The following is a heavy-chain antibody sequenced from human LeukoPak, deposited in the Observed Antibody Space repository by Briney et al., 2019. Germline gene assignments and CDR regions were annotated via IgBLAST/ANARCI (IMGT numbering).Heavy chain of an antibody. J-gene: IGHJ5*02. V-gene: IGHV1-2*02. CDR1: GYTFTGYH. D-gene: IGHD6-13*01. CDR3: ARDYGLGSSWYRVNWFDP. Sequence: GASVKVSCKASGYTFTGYHMHWVRQAPGQGLEWMGWINPNSGGTNYAQKFQGRVTMTRDTSISTAYMELSRLRSDDTAVYYCARDYGLGSSWYRVNWFDPWGQGTLVTVSS. CDR2: INPNSGGT.